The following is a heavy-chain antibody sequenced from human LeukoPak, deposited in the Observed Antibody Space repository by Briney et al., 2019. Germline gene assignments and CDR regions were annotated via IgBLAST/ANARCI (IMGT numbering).Heavy chain of an antibody. D-gene: IGHD1-26*01. Sequence: GGSLRLSCAASGFTFSSYGMHWVRQAPGKRLEWVAVISYDGSNKYYADSVKGRFTISRDNSKNTLYLQMNSLRAEDTAVYYCAKDSSSGHSGSYLFDYWGQGTLVTVSS. CDR2: ISYDGSNK. CDR3: AKDSSSGHSGSYLFDY. J-gene: IGHJ4*02. V-gene: IGHV3-30*18. CDR1: GFTFSSYG.